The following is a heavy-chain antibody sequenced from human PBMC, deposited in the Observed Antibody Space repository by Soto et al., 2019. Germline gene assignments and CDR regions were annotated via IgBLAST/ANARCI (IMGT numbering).Heavy chain of an antibody. Sequence: QVQLVQSGAEVKKPGASVKVSCKASGYTFTSYGISWVRQAPGQGLDWMGWISAYNGNTNYAQKLQGRVTMTTDTSTSTAYMELRSLRSDDTAVYYCARVIRFDYGLYQAYHYYYYYMDVWGKGTTVTVSS. J-gene: IGHJ6*03. CDR2: ISAYNGNT. D-gene: IGHD4-17*01. CDR3: ARVIRFDYGLYQAYHYYYYYMDV. CDR1: GYTFTSYG. V-gene: IGHV1-18*01.